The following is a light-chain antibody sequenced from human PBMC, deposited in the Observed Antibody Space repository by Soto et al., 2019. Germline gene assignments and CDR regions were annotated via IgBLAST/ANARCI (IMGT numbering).Light chain of an antibody. V-gene: IGLV4-69*01. CDR2: LNIDGSH. CDR3: QTWVTGIVV. CDR1: SGHSSYA. J-gene: IGLJ2*01. Sequence: QPVLTQSPSASASLGASVKRTCTLSSGHSSYAIAWHQQQPEKGPRYLMNLNIDGSHSKGDGIPDRFSGSSSGAERYLTISSLQSEDEADYYCQTWVTGIVVFGGGTKLTVL.